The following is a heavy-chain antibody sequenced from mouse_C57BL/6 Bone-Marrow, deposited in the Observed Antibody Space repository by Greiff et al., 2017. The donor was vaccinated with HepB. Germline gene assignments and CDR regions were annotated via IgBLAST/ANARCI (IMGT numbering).Heavy chain of an antibody. V-gene: IGHV1-59*01. D-gene: IGHD1-1*01. CDR2: IDPSDSYT. CDR1: GYTFTSYW. Sequence: VQLQQPGAELVRPGTSVKLSCKASGYTFTSYWMHWVKQRPGQGLEWIGVIDPSDSYTNYNQKFKGKATLTADKSSSTAYMQLSSLTSEDSAVYFCARYYGSSPYAMDYWGQGTSVTVSS. CDR3: ARYYGSSPYAMDY. J-gene: IGHJ4*01.